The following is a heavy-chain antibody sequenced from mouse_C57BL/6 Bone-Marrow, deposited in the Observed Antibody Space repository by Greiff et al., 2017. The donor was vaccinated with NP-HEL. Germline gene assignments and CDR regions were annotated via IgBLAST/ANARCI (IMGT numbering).Heavy chain of an antibody. J-gene: IGHJ2*01. CDR3: VRSPFLDY. CDR2: RGGKSKNYAT. Sequence: EVQGVESGGGLVQPKGSLKLSCAASGFSFNTYAMNWVRRAQGRGWEWVARRGGKSKNYATYYADSVKERFTISRDDSESMLYLQMNNLKTEDTAMYYCVRSPFLDYWGQGTTLTVSS. CDR1: GFSFNTYA. V-gene: IGHV10-1*01.